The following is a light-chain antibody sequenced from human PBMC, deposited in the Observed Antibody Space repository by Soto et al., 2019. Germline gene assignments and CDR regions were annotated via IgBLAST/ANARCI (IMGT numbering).Light chain of an antibody. J-gene: IGKJ4*01. Sequence: DIVMTQSPDSLAVSLGERATINCKSSQSVLYSSNNKNYLAWYQQKPGQPPKLLIYWASTRESGVPDRFSGSGSGPDFTLTICSLQAEDVAVYYCQQYYSTPPTFGGGTKVEIK. CDR1: QSVLYSSNNKNY. CDR3: QQYYSTPPT. CDR2: WAS. V-gene: IGKV4-1*01.